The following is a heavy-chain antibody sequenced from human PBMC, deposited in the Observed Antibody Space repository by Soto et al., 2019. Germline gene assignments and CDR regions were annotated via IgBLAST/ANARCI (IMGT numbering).Heavy chain of an antibody. J-gene: IGHJ6*02. CDR1: GGSFSGHF. V-gene: IGHV4-34*01. CDR3: ARGPAGRGYYYSGMDV. Sequence: SETLSLTCTVHGGSFSGHFGSWIRQPPGKGLEWIGEINHSGGTNYNPSLKSRVTISVDTSQNQFSLKLSSVTAADTAVYYCARGPAGRGYYYSGMDVWGQGTTVTVSS. CDR2: INHSGGT.